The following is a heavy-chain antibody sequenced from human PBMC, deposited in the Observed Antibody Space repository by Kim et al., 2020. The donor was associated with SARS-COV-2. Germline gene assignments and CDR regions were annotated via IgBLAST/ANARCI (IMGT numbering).Heavy chain of an antibody. CDR3: ATIPGDTAMVIEREDDY. D-gene: IGHD5-18*01. CDR1: GFTFSSYG. CDR2: IWYDGSNK. V-gene: IGHV3-33*01. J-gene: IGHJ4*02. Sequence: GGSLRLSCAASGFTFSSYGMHWVRQAPGKGLEWVAVIWYDGSNKYYADSVKGRFTISRDNSKNTLYLQMNSLRAEDTAVYYCATIPGDTAMVIEREDDYWGQGTLVTVSS.